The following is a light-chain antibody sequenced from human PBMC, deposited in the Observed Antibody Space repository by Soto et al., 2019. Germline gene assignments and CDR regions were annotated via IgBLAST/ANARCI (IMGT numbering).Light chain of an antibody. CDR3: QQYNNYST. CDR2: DAS. J-gene: IGKJ4*01. V-gene: IGKV1-5*01. Sequence: DIQMTQSPSTLSASVGDRVTITCRASQSISSWLAWYQQKPGKAPKLLIYDASSLESGVPSRFSGSGSGTEFPPKITRMHTQDSATYYCQQYNNYSTFGGWTKVDI. CDR1: QSISSW.